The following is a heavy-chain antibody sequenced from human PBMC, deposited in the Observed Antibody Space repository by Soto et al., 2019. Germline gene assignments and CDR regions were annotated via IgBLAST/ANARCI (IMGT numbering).Heavy chain of an antibody. V-gene: IGHV3-72*01. CDR2: SRNQANGYST. Sequence: EVQLVESGGGLVQPGGALRLSCSVSGFTLSDHYIDWVRQAPGKGLEWVGRSRNQANGYSTIYAASVKGRFTTSRDDSKNLVYLQMEIRRTEDTAVYYCVRDTYFSDSSSYTRCFDFWGQGALVTVSS. D-gene: IGHD3-22*01. CDR3: VRDTYFSDSSSYTRCFDF. CDR1: GFTLSDHY. J-gene: IGHJ4*02.